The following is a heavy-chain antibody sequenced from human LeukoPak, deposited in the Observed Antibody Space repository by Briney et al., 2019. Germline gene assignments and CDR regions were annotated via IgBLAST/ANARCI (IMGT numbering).Heavy chain of an antibody. J-gene: IGHJ4*02. CDR1: GYDFSTYG. D-gene: IGHD6-19*01. Sequence: RWASVKVSCRTSGYDFSTYGITWVRQAPGQGLEYMGWIRPSNGNRNYAQKVQDRVTLTTDTSTSTVYMELRSLRSDDTAVYYCARAFSASKSRDYWGQGTLVTVSS. V-gene: IGHV1-18*01. CDR3: ARAFSASKSRDY. CDR2: IRPSNGNR.